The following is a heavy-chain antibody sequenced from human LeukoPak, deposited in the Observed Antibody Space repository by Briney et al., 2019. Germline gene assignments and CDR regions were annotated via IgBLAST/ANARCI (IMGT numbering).Heavy chain of an antibody. Sequence: ASVKVSCKASGYTFTSYDINWVRQATGQGLEWMGWMNPNSGNTGYAQKFQGRVTMTRNTSISTAYMELSSLRSEDTAVYYCARADFWRGYYTWMYYYYGMDVWGQGTTVTVSS. J-gene: IGHJ6*02. CDR1: GYTFTSYD. D-gene: IGHD3-3*01. CDR3: ARADFWRGYYTWMYYYYGMDV. V-gene: IGHV1-8*01. CDR2: MNPNSGNT.